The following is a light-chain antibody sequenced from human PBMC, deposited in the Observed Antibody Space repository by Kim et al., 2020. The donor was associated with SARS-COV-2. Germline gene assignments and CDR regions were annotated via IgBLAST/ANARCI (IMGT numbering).Light chain of an antibody. CDR2: SND. CDR1: ISNIGSNV. J-gene: IGLJ3*02. CDR3: AAWDDSLKGSV. Sequence: GQRLTLSCSGSISNIGSNVVNRYQPLPGTAPKLLMYSNDDRPSGVPDRFSGSKSGTSASLAISGHQSEDEADYYGAAWDDSLKGSVFGGGTQLTVL. V-gene: IGLV1-44*01.